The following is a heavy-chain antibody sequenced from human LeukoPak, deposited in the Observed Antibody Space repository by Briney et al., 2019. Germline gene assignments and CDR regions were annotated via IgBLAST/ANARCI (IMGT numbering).Heavy chain of an antibody. CDR3: TRGPILLWIHNGMDV. CDR2: IRSKAYGGTT. CDR1: AFTFGDHA. Sequence: GGSLRFSCLASAFTFGDHAMSRVPQAPGKGLEWGGFIRSKAYGGTTEYAASVDGRFTISSDDSRGIAYLQMTSLKTEDTAFYYCTRGPILLWIHNGMDVWGQGTAVTVSS. J-gene: IGHJ6*02. D-gene: IGHD2-21*02. V-gene: IGHV3-49*04.